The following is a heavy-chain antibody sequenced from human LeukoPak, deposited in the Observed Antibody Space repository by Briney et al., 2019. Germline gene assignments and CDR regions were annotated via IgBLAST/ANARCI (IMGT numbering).Heavy chain of an antibody. CDR3: ARGPRNGWFDP. Sequence: GASVKVSCKASGYTFTSYDINWVRQATGQGLEWMGLMNPNSGNTGYAQKFQGRVTITRNNSISTAYMELSSLRSEDTAVYYCARGPRNGWFDPWGQGTLVTVSS. J-gene: IGHJ5*02. CDR1: GYTFTSYD. CDR2: MNPNSGNT. V-gene: IGHV1-8*03. D-gene: IGHD2-8*01.